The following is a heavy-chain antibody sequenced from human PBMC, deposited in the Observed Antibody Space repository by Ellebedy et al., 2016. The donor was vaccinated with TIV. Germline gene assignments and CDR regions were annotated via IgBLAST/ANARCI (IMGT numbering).Heavy chain of an antibody. CDR3: ARQVRATGTPDDF. J-gene: IGHJ4*02. CDR2: IFPGDSDI. V-gene: IGHV5-51*01. CDR1: GYSFNNYW. D-gene: IGHD6-13*01. Sequence: PGGSLRLSCKGSGYSFNNYWIAWVRQMPGKGLEWMGIIFPGDSDIRYSPSFQGQVTISADKSIRTAYLQWSSLKASDTAMYYCARQVRATGTPDDFWGQGTLVTVSS.